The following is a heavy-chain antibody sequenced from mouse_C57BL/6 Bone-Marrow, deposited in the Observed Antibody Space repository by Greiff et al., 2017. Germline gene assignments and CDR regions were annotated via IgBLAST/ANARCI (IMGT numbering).Heavy chain of an antibody. CDR1: GFNIKDDY. CDR2: IDPENGDT. CDR3: TLITTVVAPYYFDC. V-gene: IGHV14-4*01. D-gene: IGHD1-1*01. J-gene: IGHJ2*01. Sequence: VQLQQSGAELVRPGASVKLSCTASGFNIKDDYMHWVKQRPEQGLEWIGWIDPENGDTEYASKFQGKATITADTSSNTAYLQLSSLTSEDTAVYYCTLITTVVAPYYFDCWGQGTTLTVSS.